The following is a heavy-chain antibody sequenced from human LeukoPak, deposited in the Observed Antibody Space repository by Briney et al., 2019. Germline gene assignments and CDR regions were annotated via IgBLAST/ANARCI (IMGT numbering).Heavy chain of an antibody. CDR1: GFTFITYA. J-gene: IGHJ3*02. CDR2: ISGTDSGT. D-gene: IGHD2/OR15-2a*01. CDR3: ASNRLLSHAFDI. V-gene: IGHV3-23*01. Sequence: GGSLSLSCEASGFTFITYAMSWVRQAPGKGLQWVSGISGTDSGTYYTDSVKGRFTISRDNSKNTVYLQIDSLRAEDTAVYSCASNRLLSHAFDIWGQGTMVTVSS.